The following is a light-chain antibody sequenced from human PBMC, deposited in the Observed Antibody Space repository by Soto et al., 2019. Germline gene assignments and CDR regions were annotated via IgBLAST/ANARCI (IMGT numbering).Light chain of an antibody. V-gene: IGLV2-14*03. CDR3: CSYTTCITKG. CDR2: GVN. Sequence: QAVLTQPASVSGSPGQSITISCTGTVSDVGGYDSVSWYQQHPGRAPKLIIYGVNNRPSGVSNRFSASMSADTASLTISGLQAEDLSNYDCCSYTTCITKGFGTGPRAPS. CDR1: VSDVGGYDS. J-gene: IGLJ1*01.